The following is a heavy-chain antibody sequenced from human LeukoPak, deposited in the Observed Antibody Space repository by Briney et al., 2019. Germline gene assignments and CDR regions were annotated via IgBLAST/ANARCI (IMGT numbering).Heavy chain of an antibody. J-gene: IGHJ4*02. Sequence: SVKVSCKASGYTFTGYYMHWVRQAPGHGLEWMRWINPNSGGTNYAQKFQGRVTMTRDTSISTAYMELSRLRSDDTAVYYCARRSPNAYHKVGATRPFDYWGQGSLVTVYS. V-gene: IGHV1-2*02. D-gene: IGHD1-26*01. CDR1: GYTFTGYY. CDR3: ARRSPNAYHKVGATRPFDY. CDR2: INPNSGGT.